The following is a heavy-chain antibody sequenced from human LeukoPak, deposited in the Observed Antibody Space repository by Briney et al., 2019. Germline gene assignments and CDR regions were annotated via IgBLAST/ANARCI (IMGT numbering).Heavy chain of an antibody. J-gene: IGHJ4*02. CDR2: IWNDGSTQ. V-gene: IGHV3-33*01. CDR3: ARDWYYDSAGYFPY. CDR1: GFTFSRYG. Sequence: GGSLRLSCAASGFTFSRYGMHWVRQAPGQGMEWEAFIWNDGSTQNYADSVKGRFTISRDNSKKMLYVQMNSLRVDDTAVYFCARDWYYDSAGYFPYWGLGTLVTVSS. D-gene: IGHD3-22*01.